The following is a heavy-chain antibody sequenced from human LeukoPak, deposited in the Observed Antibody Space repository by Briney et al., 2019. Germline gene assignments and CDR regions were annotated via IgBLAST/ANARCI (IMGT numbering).Heavy chain of an antibody. CDR1: GYTFSSYA. CDR3: ARGSGSYRMDDAFDI. V-gene: IGHV1-69*04. J-gene: IGHJ3*02. CDR2: IIPIFGVA. D-gene: IGHD1-26*01. Sequence: ASVKVSCKASGYTFSSYAISWVRQAPGQGLEWMGRIIPIFGVANYAQKFQGRVTITADKSTSTAYMELSSLRAEDTAEYYCARGSGSYRMDDAFDIWGQGTMVTVSS.